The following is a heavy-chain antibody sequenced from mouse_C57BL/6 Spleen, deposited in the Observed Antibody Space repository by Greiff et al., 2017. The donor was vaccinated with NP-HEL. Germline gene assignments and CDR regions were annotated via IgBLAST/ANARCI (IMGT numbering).Heavy chain of an antibody. D-gene: IGHD3-2*02. Sequence: VQLQQSGAELVKPGASVKLSCTASGFNITDYYMHWVKQRTEQGLEWIGRIDPEDGETKYAPKFPGKATITADTSSNTAYLQLSSLTSEDTAVYYCARSSSGYVRAMDYWGQGTSVTVSS. CDR1: GFNITDYY. CDR2: IDPEDGET. J-gene: IGHJ4*01. V-gene: IGHV14-2*01. CDR3: ARSSSGYVRAMDY.